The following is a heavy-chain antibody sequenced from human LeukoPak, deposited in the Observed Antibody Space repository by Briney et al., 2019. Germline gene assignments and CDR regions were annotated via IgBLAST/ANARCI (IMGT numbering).Heavy chain of an antibody. J-gene: IGHJ3*02. D-gene: IGHD4-17*01. Sequence: KPSETLSLTCAVYGGSYSGYYWSWIRQPPGKGLEWLGEINHSGSTNYNPSLKSRVTISVDTSKNQFSLKLSSVTAADTAVYYCARDLPFHDYGDYVDAFDIWGQGTMVTVSS. CDR3: ARDLPFHDYGDYVDAFDI. V-gene: IGHV4-34*01. CDR1: GGSYSGYY. CDR2: INHSGST.